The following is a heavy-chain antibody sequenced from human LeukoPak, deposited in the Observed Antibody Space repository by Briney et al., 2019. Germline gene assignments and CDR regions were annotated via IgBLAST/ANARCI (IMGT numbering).Heavy chain of an antibody. Sequence: GASVKVSCKASGYTFTGYSVHWVRQATGQGLEWMGYMKPNSGNTGYAQKFQGRVTMTRDTSISTAYMELSSLRSEDTAVYYCATELRWKDHWGQGTLVTVSS. CDR1: GYTFTGYS. V-gene: IGHV1-8*02. J-gene: IGHJ4*02. CDR2: MKPNSGNT. CDR3: ATELRWKDH. D-gene: IGHD4-23*01.